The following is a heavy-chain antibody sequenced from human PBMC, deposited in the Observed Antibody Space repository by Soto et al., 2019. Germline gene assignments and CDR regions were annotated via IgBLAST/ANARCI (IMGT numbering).Heavy chain of an antibody. J-gene: IGHJ4*02. Sequence: GGSLRLSCAASGFTFSSYGMHWVRQAPGKGLEWVAVIWYDGSNKYYADSVKGRFTISRDNSKNTLYLQMNSLRAEDTAVYYCARDLADSMPTVAKLEYGGQGALVTVSS. CDR3: ARDLADSMPTVAKLEY. D-gene: IGHD4-17*01. CDR2: IWYDGSNK. CDR1: GFTFSSYG. V-gene: IGHV3-33*01.